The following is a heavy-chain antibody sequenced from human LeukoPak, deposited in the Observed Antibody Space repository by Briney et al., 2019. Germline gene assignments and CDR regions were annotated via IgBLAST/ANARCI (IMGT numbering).Heavy chain of an antibody. D-gene: IGHD3-3*01. CDR1: GGSFSGYY. CDR3: ARGQGITIFGVVMPRPFDF. V-gene: IGHV4-34*01. Sequence: SETLSLTCAVYGGSFSGYYWSWIRQPPGKGLEWIGEINHSGSTNYNPSLKSRVTISVDTSKNQFSLKLSSVTAADTAVYYCARGQGITIFGVVMPRPFDFWGQGTMVTVSS. J-gene: IGHJ3*01. CDR2: INHSGST.